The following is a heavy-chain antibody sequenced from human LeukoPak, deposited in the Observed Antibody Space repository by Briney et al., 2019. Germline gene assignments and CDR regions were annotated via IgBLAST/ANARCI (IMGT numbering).Heavy chain of an antibody. Sequence: PSETLSLTCTVSGDSLSSSGDYWGWIRQPPGKALAWIGSMYYSGSTYYNPSLKSRVTISVDTSKNQFSLKLSSVTAADTAVYYCATLVARLARYGMDVWGQGTTVTVSS. D-gene: IGHD2-2*01. V-gene: IGHV4-39*07. CDR2: MYYSGST. CDR3: ATLVARLARYGMDV. CDR1: GDSLSSSGDY. J-gene: IGHJ6*02.